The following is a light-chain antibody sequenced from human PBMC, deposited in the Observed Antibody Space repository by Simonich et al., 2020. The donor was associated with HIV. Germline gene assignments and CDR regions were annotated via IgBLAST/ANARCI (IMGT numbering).Light chain of an antibody. V-gene: IGKV1-NL1*01. CDR1: QSISSW. Sequence: DIQMTQSPSTLSASVGDRVTITCRASQSISSWLAWYQQKPGKAPKLLLYAASRLESGVPFRFSGSGSGTDYTLTISNLQPEDFATYYCQQYYSTPPWTFGQGTKVEIK. J-gene: IGKJ1*01. CDR3: QQYYSTPPWT. CDR2: AAS.